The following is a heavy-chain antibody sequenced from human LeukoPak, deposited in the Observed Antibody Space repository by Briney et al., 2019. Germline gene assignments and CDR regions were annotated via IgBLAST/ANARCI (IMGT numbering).Heavy chain of an antibody. Sequence: ASVKVSCKASGYTFTSYGISWERQAPGRGLEWMGWISAYNGNTNYAQKLQGRVTMTTDTSTSTAYMELRSLRSDDTAVYYCARDRFRSAPRNWFDPWGQGTLVTVSS. CDR3: ARDRFRSAPRNWFDP. J-gene: IGHJ5*02. D-gene: IGHD6-6*01. CDR2: ISAYNGNT. CDR1: GYTFTSYG. V-gene: IGHV1-18*01.